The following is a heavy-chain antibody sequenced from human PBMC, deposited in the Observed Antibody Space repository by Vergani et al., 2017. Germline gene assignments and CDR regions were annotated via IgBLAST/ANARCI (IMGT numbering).Heavy chain of an antibody. CDR3: AKEGGGYCSGGTCYPEY. CDR1: EFTFSDVW. J-gene: IGHJ4*02. CDR2: IRSDESRR. D-gene: IGHD2-15*01. Sequence: GRLVESGGGLVKPGGSLRLSCAASEFTFSDVWMSWVRQAPGKGLEWVASIRSDESRRYYGDSMEGPFTISRDNSKNTLYLQMKSLRPEDTAVYYCAKEGGGYCSGGTCYPEYWGQGTLVIVSS. V-gene: IGHV3-30*02.